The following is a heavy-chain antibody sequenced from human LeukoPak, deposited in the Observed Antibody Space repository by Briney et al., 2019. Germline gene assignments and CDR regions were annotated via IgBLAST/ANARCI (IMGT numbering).Heavy chain of an antibody. CDR3: ARVEALGATTVGFDY. CDR1: GGTFSSSA. Sequence: ASVKVSCKASGGTFSSSAISWVRQAPGQGLEWMGRIIPLFGIANYAQKFRGRVTITADKSTSTAYMELSSLRSEDTAVYYCARVEALGATTVGFDYWGQGTLVTVSS. V-gene: IGHV1-69*04. CDR2: IIPLFGIA. D-gene: IGHD1-26*01. J-gene: IGHJ4*02.